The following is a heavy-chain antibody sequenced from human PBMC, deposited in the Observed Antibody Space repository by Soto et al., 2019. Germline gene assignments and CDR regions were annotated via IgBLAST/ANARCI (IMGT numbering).Heavy chain of an antibody. CDR1: GFTFSSYG. D-gene: IGHD6-6*01. Sequence: GGSLRLSCAASGFTFSSYGMHWVRQAPGKGLEWVAVISYDGSNKYYADSVKGRFTISRDNSKNTLYLQMNSLRAEDTAVYYCASEYSISYGWGQGTLVTVAS. V-gene: IGHV3-30*03. CDR3: ASEYSISYG. J-gene: IGHJ1*01. CDR2: ISYDGSNK.